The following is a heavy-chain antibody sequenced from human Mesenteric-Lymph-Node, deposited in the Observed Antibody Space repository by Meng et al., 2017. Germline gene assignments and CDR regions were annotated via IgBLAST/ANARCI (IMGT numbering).Heavy chain of an antibody. V-gene: IGHV3-23*01. CDR3: AKADQVVVISLFGY. CDR1: GFTFSSYA. CDR2: ITNSGGGT. D-gene: IGHD3-22*01. Sequence: GESLKISCAVSGFTFSSYAMSWVRQAPGKGLEWVSTITNSGGGTYYADSVKGRFTISRDNSKNTLSLQMNSLRVEDTAVYYCAKADQVVVISLFGYWGQGTLVTVSS. J-gene: IGHJ4*02.